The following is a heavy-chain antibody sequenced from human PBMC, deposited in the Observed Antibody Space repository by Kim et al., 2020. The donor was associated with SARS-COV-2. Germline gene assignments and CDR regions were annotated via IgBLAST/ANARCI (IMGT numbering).Heavy chain of an antibody. CDR3: VRAGNAFDV. J-gene: IGHJ3*01. CDR2: IWYDGSNK. V-gene: IGHV3-33*01. Sequence: GGSLRLSCAASGFTFSSYGMHWVRRAPGKGLEWVAVIWYDGSNKYYGDSVKGRFTISRDNSKNTLSLQMNSLRLEDTAVCYCVRAGNAFDVWGQGTTV. CDR1: GFTFSSYG.